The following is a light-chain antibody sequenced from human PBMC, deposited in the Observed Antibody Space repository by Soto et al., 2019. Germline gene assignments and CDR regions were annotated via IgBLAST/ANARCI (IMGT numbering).Light chain of an antibody. J-gene: IGKJ5*01. CDR3: QHYNSYPIT. V-gene: IGKV1-5*03. CDR1: QSISSW. CDR2: KAS. Sequence: DIQMTQSPSTLSASVGDRVTITCRASQSISSWLAWYQQKPGKAPKLLIYKASSLESGVPSRFSGSGSGTEFTLTSSSLQPDDFASYYCQHYNSYPITFGQGTRLEIK.